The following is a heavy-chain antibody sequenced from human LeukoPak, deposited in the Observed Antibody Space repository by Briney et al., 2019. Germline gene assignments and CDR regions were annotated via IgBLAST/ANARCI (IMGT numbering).Heavy chain of an antibody. Sequence: GASVKVSCKASGYTFTSYGISWVRQAPGQGPEWMGWISAYNGNTNYAQKLQGRVTMTTDTSTSTAYMELRSLRSDDTAVYYCARVANYDILTGYHLPFDYWGQGTLVTVSS. J-gene: IGHJ4*02. V-gene: IGHV1-18*01. CDR2: ISAYNGNT. D-gene: IGHD3-9*01. CDR1: GYTFTSYG. CDR3: ARVANYDILTGYHLPFDY.